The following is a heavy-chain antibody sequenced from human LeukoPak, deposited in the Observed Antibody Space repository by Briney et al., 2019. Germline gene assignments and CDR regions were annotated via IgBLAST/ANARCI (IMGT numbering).Heavy chain of an antibody. J-gene: IGHJ5*02. CDR2: ISYSGST. CDR1: GGSISSYY. Sequence: SETLSLTCTVSGGSISSYYWSWIRQPPGKGLEWIGYISYSGSTNYNPSLKSRVTISADTSKNQLSKNQFSLKLSSVTAADTAVYYCARGGSSSWYHWFDPWGQGTLVTVSS. V-gene: IGHV4-59*01. D-gene: IGHD6-13*01. CDR3: ARGGSSSWYHWFDP.